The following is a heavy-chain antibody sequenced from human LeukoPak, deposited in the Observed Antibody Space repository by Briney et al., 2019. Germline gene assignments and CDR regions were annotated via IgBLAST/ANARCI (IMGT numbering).Heavy chain of an antibody. CDR2: INHSGST. D-gene: IGHD2-15*01. V-gene: IGHV4-34*01. CDR1: GGSFSGYY. J-gene: IGHJ6*03. CDR3: ARGPSVVVVAATDYYYYYYMDV. Sequence: PSETLSLTCAVSGGSFSGYYWSWIRQPPGKGLEWIGEINHSGSTNYNPSLKSRVTISVDTSKNQFSLKLSSVTAADTAVYYCARGPSVVVVAATDYYYYYYMDVWGKGTTVTVSS.